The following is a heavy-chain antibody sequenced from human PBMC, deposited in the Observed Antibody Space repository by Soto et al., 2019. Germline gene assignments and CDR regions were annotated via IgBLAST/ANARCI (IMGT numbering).Heavy chain of an antibody. V-gene: IGHV3-23*01. CDR3: APLLWVGELFF. J-gene: IGHJ4*02. Sequence: EVQLLESGGDLVQPGGSLRLSCAASGFTFSSYVMSWVRQAPGKGLEWVSVISGSGGSTYYADSVKGRFTISRDNSKKTLYVQVNCLRAEDTGVYYGAPLLWVGELFFWGQGPLATVSS. CDR1: GFTFSSYV. CDR2: ISGSGGST. D-gene: IGHD3-10*01.